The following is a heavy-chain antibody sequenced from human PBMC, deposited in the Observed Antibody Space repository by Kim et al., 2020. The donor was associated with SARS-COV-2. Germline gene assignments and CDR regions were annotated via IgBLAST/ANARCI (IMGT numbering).Heavy chain of an antibody. V-gene: IGHV4-30-2*04. Sequence: YHPSLKSRVTISVDPSKNRFSLKLSSVTAADTAVYYCARDRVDIVAYFDYWGQGTLVTVSS. D-gene: IGHD5-12*01. J-gene: IGHJ4*02. CDR3: ARDRVDIVAYFDY.